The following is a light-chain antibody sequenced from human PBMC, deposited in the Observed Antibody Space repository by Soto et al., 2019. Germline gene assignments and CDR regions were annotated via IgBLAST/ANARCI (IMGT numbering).Light chain of an antibody. J-gene: IGLJ2*01. CDR1: SGHSNYA. CDR3: QTWGSGIVV. Sequence: QSVLTQSPSASASLGASVKLTCTLSSGHSNYAIAWHQQQSEKGPRYLMKLISDGSHSKGDGIPDRFSGSSSGAERYLTISSLQSEDEADYSCQTWGSGIVVFGGGTKLTVL. V-gene: IGLV4-69*01. CDR2: LISDGSH.